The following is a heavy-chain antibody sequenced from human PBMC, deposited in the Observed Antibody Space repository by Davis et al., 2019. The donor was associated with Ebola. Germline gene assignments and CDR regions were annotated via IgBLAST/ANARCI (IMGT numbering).Heavy chain of an antibody. V-gene: IGHV7-4-1*02. Sequence: ASVTVSCKASGYTFTSYAMNWVRQAPGQGLEWMGWINTNTGNPTYAQGFTGRFVFSLDTSVSTAYLQISSLKAEDTAVYYCARAGAKSNYYYYGMDVWGQGTTVTVSS. J-gene: IGHJ6*02. D-gene: IGHD6-25*01. CDR2: INTNTGNP. CDR1: GYTFTSYA. CDR3: ARAGAKSNYYYYGMDV.